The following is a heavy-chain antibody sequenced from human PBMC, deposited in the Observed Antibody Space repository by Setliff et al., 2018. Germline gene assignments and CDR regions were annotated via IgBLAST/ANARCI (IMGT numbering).Heavy chain of an antibody. J-gene: IGHJ5*02. CDR3: AREGPFIAAAGTAWFDP. CDR2: IMPKFGTA. CDR1: GGTFSNYC. Sequence: SVKVSCKASGGTFSNYCISWVRQAPGQGLEWMGGIMPKFGTANYAQKFQGRVTITADESTSTAYMELSSLRSEDTAVYYCAREGPFIAAAGTAWFDPWGQGTLVTVSS. V-gene: IGHV1-69*13. D-gene: IGHD6-13*01.